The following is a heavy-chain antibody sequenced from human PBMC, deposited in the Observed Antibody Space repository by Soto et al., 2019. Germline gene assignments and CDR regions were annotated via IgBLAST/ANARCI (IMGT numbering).Heavy chain of an antibody. CDR3: AREEYCSGGSRFRRGAVAHPGGGAFDI. J-gene: IGHJ3*02. CDR2: ISAYNGNT. V-gene: IGHV1-18*04. Sequence: ASVKVSCKASGYTFTSYGISWVRQAPGQGLEWMGWISAYNGNTNYAQKLQGRVTMTTDTSTSTAYMELRSLRSDDTAVYYCAREEYCSGGSRFRRGAVAHPGGGAFDIWGQGTMVTVSS. CDR1: GYTFTSYG. D-gene: IGHD2-15*01.